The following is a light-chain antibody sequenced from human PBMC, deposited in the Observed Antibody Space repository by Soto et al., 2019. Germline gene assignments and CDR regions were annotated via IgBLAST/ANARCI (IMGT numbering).Light chain of an antibody. J-gene: IGLJ2*01. CDR1: SSDVGGYNY. Sequence: QSVLTQPPSASGSPGQSVTISCTGTSSDVGGYNYVSWYQQHPGKAPKLMIYEVSKRPSGVPDRFSGSKSGNTASLTASGLQAEDEADYYCSSYAGSNKGVFGGGTKLTVL. CDR3: SSYAGSNKGV. CDR2: EVS. V-gene: IGLV2-8*01.